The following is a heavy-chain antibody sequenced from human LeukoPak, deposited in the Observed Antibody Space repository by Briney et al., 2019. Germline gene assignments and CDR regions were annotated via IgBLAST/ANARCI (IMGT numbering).Heavy chain of an antibody. CDR1: GYTFTSYD. Sequence: GASVKVSCKASGYTFTSYDINWVRQATGQGLEWMGWMNPNSGNTGYAQKFQGRVTITRNTSISTAYMELSSLRSEDTAVYYCARGSNWNYVLAYWGQGTLVTVSS. V-gene: IGHV1-8*03. J-gene: IGHJ4*02. CDR3: ARGSNWNYVLAY. D-gene: IGHD1-7*01. CDR2: MNPNSGNT.